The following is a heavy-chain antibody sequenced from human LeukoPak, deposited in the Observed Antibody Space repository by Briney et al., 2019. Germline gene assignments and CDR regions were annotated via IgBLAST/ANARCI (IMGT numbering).Heavy chain of an antibody. CDR1: GFTFSSYS. J-gene: IGHJ4*02. V-gene: IGHV3-48*01. CDR2: ISSSSSTI. CDR3: ARGWDDTFGGVIVTYDY. Sequence: AGGSLRLSCAASGFTFSSYSMNWVRQAPGKGLEWVSYISSSSSTIYYADSVKGRFTISRDNAKNSLYLQMNSLRAEDTAVYYCARGWDDTFGGVIVTYDYWGQGTLVTVSS. D-gene: IGHD3-16*02.